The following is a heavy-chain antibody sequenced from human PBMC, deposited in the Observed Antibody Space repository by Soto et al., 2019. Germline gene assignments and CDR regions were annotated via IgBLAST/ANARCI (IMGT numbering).Heavy chain of an antibody. J-gene: IGHJ4*02. CDR1: GCSISSSNYY. D-gene: IGHD3-10*01. Sequence: QLQLQESGPGLVKPSETLSLTCTVSGCSISSSNYYWGWIRQPPGKGLEWIGSIYYSGTTYYNPSLKSRVTMSVDTSKNLFSLRLRSVTTADTAVYYCVRHRANMVGGANWGQGTLVTVSS. CDR2: IYYSGTT. V-gene: IGHV4-39*01. CDR3: VRHRANMVGGAN.